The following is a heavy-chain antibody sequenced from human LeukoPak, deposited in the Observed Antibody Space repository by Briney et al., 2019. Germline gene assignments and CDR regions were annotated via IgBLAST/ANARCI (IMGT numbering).Heavy chain of an antibody. D-gene: IGHD3-10*01. J-gene: IGHJ4*02. V-gene: IGHV4-39*07. CDR2: IFYSGST. CDR3: ARGRPHSGSPDY. Sequence: SETLSLTCTVSGGSISSTSYYWGWIRQPPGKGLEWIGSIFYSGSTYYNPSLKSRVTISVDTSKNQFSLKLSSVTATDTAVYYCARGRPHSGSPDYWGQGTLVTVSS. CDR1: GGSISSTSYY.